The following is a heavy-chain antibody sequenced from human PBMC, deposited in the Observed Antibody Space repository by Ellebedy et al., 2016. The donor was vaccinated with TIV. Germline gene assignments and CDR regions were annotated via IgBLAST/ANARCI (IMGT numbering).Heavy chain of an antibody. V-gene: IGHV3-20*04. CDR1: GFIFDGYG. CDR3: ARALWGPQYFDYSRFLDY. D-gene: IGHD3-9*01. J-gene: IGHJ4*02. Sequence: GGSLRLSCAASGFIFDGYGMSWVRQVPGKGLEWVSGINWNGGSARYADSVRGRFTVSRDNAKNSLSLQMNSLRAEDTAVYYCARALWGPQYFDYSRFLDYWGQGALVTVSS. CDR2: INWNGGSA.